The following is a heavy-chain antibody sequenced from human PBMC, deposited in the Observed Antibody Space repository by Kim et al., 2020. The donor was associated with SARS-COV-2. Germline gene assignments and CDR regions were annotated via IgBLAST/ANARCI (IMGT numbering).Heavy chain of an antibody. CDR1: GGSVSSGSYY. J-gene: IGHJ6*02. CDR3: ARDSRMLVRYYGMVI. CDR2: IYYSGST. V-gene: IGHV4-61*01. D-gene: IGHD6-13*01. Sequence: SETLSLTCTVAGGSVSSGSYYCSWIRQPPGKGLEWIGYIYYSGSTNYNPSLKSRVTISVDTSKNQFSLKLISVTAADTAVYYWARDSRMLVRYYGMVIWGQGSTVTVSS.